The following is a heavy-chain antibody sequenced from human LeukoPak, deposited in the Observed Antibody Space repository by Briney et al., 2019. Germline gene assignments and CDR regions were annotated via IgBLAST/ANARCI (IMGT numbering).Heavy chain of an antibody. V-gene: IGHV1-2*02. J-gene: IGHJ6*03. CDR2: INPNSGGT. Sequence: GASVKVSCKASGYTFTGYYMHWVRQAPGQGLEWMGWINPNSGGTNYAQKFQGRVTMTRDTSISTAYMELSRLRSDDTAVYYCARAQGYCGGDCVFVSSDYYYMDVWGKGTTVTVSS. CDR3: ARAQGYCGGDCVFVSSDYYYMDV. D-gene: IGHD2-21*02. CDR1: GYTFTGYY.